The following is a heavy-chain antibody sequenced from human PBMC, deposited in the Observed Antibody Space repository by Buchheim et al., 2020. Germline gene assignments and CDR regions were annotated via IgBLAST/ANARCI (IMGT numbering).Heavy chain of an antibody. CDR2: VDPDKGGA. D-gene: IGHD4/OR15-4a*01. J-gene: IGHJ4*02. V-gene: IGHV1-2*02. Sequence: QVQLVQSGAEVKKPGASVKVSCKTSEYTRHHTHWLRQTPGQGLEWVGRVDPDKGGAQYAQKFQGRVTMTRDTSISTTYMEVSSLTSDDTAVFYCPIATDLVNPANPTFDSWGQGTL. CDR1: EYTRHH. CDR3: PIATDLVNPANPTFDS.